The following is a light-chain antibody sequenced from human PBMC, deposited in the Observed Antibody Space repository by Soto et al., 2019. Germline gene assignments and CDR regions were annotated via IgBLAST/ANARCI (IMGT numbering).Light chain of an antibody. J-gene: IGKJ1*01. V-gene: IGKV3-15*01. CDR1: QSVSSN. Sequence: IVMTQSPPTLSVPTRETATLSCRASQSVSSNLAWYQQKPGQAPRLLIYGASTRTTGIPARFSGSGSGTEFTLTISSLQSEDFAVYYCQQYNNWPLWTFGQGTKVE. CDR3: QQYNNWPLWT. CDR2: GAS.